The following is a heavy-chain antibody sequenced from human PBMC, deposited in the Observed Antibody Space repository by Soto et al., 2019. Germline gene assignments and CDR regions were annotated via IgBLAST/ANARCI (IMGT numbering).Heavy chain of an antibody. CDR2: ISPMFGAA. V-gene: IGHV1-69*19. Sequence: VQLVQSGAEMKKPGSSVKVSCQSSGGTFNTYAMNWVRQAPGQGPEWMGDISPMFGAANYAPKFQGRVTITGDESTGTSYMELSSLTSEDSALYFCAREVQIHTPAFVYWGQGTLVTVSS. J-gene: IGHJ4*02. CDR1: GGTFNTYA. CDR3: AREVQIHTPAFVY.